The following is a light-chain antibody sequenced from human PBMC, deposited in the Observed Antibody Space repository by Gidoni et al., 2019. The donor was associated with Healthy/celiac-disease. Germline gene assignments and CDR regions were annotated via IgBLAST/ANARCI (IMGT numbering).Light chain of an antibody. J-gene: IGLJ2*01. V-gene: IGLV2-14*03. CDR2: DVS. CDR3: SSYTSSSTLV. CDR1: SSDVGGYNY. Sequence: QSALTQPASVSGSHGQSITIACTVTSSDVGGYNYVSWYQQHPGKAPKLMIYDVSNRPSGVSNRFSGSKSGNTASLTISGLQAEDEADYYCSSYTSSSTLVFGGGTKLTVL.